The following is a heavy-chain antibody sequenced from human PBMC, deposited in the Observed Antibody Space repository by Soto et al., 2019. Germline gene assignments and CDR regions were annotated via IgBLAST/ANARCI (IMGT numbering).Heavy chain of an antibody. Sequence: QVQLVQSGAEVKKPGSSVKVSCKASGGTFSSYAISWVRQAPGQGLEWMGGIIPIFGTANYAQKFQGRVTITADESTSTAYMELSSLRSEDTAVYYCARGGLYGDYVVWAPDYYYYYGMDVWGQGTTVTVSS. CDR3: ARGGLYGDYVVWAPDYYYYYGMDV. CDR1: GGTFSSYA. D-gene: IGHD4-17*01. J-gene: IGHJ6*02. CDR2: IIPIFGTA. V-gene: IGHV1-69*01.